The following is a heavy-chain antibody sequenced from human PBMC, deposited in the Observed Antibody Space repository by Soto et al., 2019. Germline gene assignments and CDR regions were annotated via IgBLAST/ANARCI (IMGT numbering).Heavy chain of an antibody. D-gene: IGHD4-17*01. Sequence: SGPTLVNPTQTLTLTCTFSGFSLSTSGMCVSWIRQPPGKALEWLARIDWDDDKYYSTSLKTRLTISKDTSKNQVVLTMTNMDPVDTATYYCARVRITVTTSDAFDIWGQGTMVTVSS. CDR3: ARVRITVTTSDAFDI. CDR2: IDWDDDK. J-gene: IGHJ3*02. V-gene: IGHV2-70*11. CDR1: GFSLSTSGMC.